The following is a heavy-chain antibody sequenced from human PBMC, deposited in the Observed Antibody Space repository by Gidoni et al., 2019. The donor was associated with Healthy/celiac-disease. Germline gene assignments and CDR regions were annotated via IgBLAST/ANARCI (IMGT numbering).Heavy chain of an antibody. CDR3: ARGGGYSSGDEVDY. V-gene: IGHV3-33*01. CDR2: IWNNGSNK. J-gene: IGHJ4*02. D-gene: IGHD6-19*01. CDR1: GFPFSSYG. Sequence: QVQLVESGGGVVQPGRSLCLSCAVSGFPFSSYGMHWVRQAPGKGLEWVAVIWNNGSNKYYADSVKGRFTISRDNSKNTLYLQMNSLRAEDTSVYYCARGGGYSSGDEVDYWGQGTLVTVSS.